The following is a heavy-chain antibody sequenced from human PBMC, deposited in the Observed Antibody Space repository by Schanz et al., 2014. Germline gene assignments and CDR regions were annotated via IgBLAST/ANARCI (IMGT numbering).Heavy chain of an antibody. Sequence: QVQLQQWGAGLLKPSETLSLTCAVYGGSFSGYYWTWIRQPPGKGLEWIGEIHHSGSTNYNPSLKSRVTISMDTSKNQFSLKLSSVTAADTAVYYCARLMVPGWFDPWGQGQLVTVSS. D-gene: IGHD3-10*01. V-gene: IGHV4-34*01. J-gene: IGHJ5*02. CDR2: IHHSGST. CDR1: GGSFSGYY. CDR3: ARLMVPGWFDP.